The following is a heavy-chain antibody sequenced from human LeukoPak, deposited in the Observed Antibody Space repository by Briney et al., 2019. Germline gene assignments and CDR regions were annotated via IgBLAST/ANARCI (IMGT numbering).Heavy chain of an antibody. J-gene: IGHJ4*02. CDR3: AKREKGTTGRFFDY. CDR2: ISEGVGNT. CDR1: GFTFTNYA. Sequence: PGGSLRLSCAASGFTFTNYAMTWVRQAPGKGLEWVSGISEGVGNTYYADSVKGRFTISRDHSRNTLYLQMNSLRAEDMALYYCAKREKGTTGRFFDYWGQGTLVTVSS. V-gene: IGHV3-23*01. D-gene: IGHD4-17*01.